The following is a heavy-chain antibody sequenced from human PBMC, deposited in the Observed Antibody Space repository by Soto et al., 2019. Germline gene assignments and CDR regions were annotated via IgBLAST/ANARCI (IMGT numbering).Heavy chain of an antibody. V-gene: IGHV1-69*01. D-gene: IGHD6-6*01. Sequence: QVQLVQSGAEVKKPGSSVKVSCKASGGTFSSYAISWVRQAPGQGLEWMGGIIPIFGTSNYAQKFQGRVTITADEATRTGYREMSSLRSEDTAVYYCARDRLYSSSSIYYYGMDVWGQGTTVPVSS. CDR2: IIPIFGTS. J-gene: IGHJ6*02. CDR1: GGTFSSYA. CDR3: ARDRLYSSSSIYYYGMDV.